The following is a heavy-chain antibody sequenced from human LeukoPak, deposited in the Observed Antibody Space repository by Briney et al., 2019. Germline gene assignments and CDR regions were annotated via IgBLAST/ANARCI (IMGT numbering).Heavy chain of an antibody. Sequence: ASVKVSCKASGYTFTSYDINWVRQAPGQGLEWMGWMNPNSGNTGYAQKFQGRVTMTRNTSISTAYMELSSLRSEDTAVYYCARLYSGYDPQDYWGQGTLVTVSS. V-gene: IGHV1-8*01. CDR2: MNPNSGNT. D-gene: IGHD5-12*01. J-gene: IGHJ4*02. CDR1: GYTFTSYD. CDR3: ARLYSGYDPQDY.